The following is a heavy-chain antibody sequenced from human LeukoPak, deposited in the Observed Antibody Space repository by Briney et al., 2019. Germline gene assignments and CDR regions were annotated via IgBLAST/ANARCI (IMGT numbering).Heavy chain of an antibody. V-gene: IGHV3-23*01. Sequence: RPGGSLRLSCAASGFTFDDYGMSWVRQAPGKGLEWVSVISGSGDTTYYAGSVKGRFTISRDNSKNTLYLQVNSLRAEDTAVYYCAVETELGFDYWGQGTLVTVSS. D-gene: IGHD7-27*01. CDR1: GFTFDDYG. CDR2: ISGSGDTT. CDR3: AVETELGFDY. J-gene: IGHJ4*02.